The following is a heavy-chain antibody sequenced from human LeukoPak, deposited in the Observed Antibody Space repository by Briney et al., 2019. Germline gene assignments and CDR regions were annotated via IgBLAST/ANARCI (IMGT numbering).Heavy chain of an antibody. CDR3: ARGMDYSNYVGFDYYYYGMDV. J-gene: IGHJ6*02. Sequence: ASVRVSCKTSGYTFTTYGVSWVRQAPGQGLEWTGWINPYDGTTKYAQKFQGRVTMTRDTSISTAYMELSRLRSDDTAVYYCARGMDYSNYVGFDYYYYGMDVWGQGTTVTVSS. CDR1: GYTFTTYG. V-gene: IGHV1-18*01. D-gene: IGHD4-11*01. CDR2: INPYDGTT.